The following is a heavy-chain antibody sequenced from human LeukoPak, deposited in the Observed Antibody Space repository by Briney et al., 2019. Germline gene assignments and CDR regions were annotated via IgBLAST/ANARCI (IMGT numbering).Heavy chain of an antibody. Sequence: GASVKISCKASGYTFTINHIHWVRQAPGQGLEWMGVINPSGDSTTYAQNFQGRVTMTRDTSTSTVYMDLRSLRSEDTAIYYCAKLATSDTGETYWGQGTLVTVSS. D-gene: IGHD3-16*01. CDR2: INPSGDST. CDR3: AKLATSDTGETY. CDR1: GYTFTINH. V-gene: IGHV1-46*01. J-gene: IGHJ4*02.